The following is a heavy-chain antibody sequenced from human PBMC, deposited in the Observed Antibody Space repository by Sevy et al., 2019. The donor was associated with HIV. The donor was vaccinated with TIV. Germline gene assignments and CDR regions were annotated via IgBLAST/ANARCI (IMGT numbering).Heavy chain of an antibody. CDR2: FDPEDDER. Sequence: ASVKVSCKVSGNTLTQLSMHWVRQVPGKGPEWMGSFDPEDDERIYAQKFQGRVTMTEDTSTDTAYMELSSLKSEDTAVYYCATTKDYYENSGDPFDYWGQGTLVTVSS. V-gene: IGHV1-24*01. CDR3: ATTKDYYENSGDPFDY. J-gene: IGHJ4*02. CDR1: GNTLTQLS. D-gene: IGHD3-22*01.